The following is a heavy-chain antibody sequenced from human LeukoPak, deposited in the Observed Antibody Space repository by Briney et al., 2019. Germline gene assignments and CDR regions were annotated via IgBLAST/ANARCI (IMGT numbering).Heavy chain of an antibody. J-gene: IGHJ4*01. CDR3: ARGFLYCSSTSCYIY. D-gene: IGHD2-2*02. CDR2: IYYSGST. CDR1: GGSISSSSYY. V-gene: IGHV4-39*01. Sequence: AETLSLTCTVSGGSISSSSYYWGWIRQPPGKGLEGIGSIYYSGSTYYNPSLKSLVTISVYTYKNQFSLKQSSVPAADTAGYYCARGFLYCSSTSCYIYWGQGTLVTVSS.